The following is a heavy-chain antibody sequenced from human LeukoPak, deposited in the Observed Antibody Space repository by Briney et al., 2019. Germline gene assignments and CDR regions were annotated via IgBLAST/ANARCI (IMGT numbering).Heavy chain of an antibody. CDR3: ARRYEEGAFDI. Sequence: GESLQISCKGAGYNFTSYWIGWGRQLPRKGLEWMGIIYPGDSDTSYSPSFQGQVTISADKSISTASLKWSSLTASDTAMYYCARRYEEGAFDIWGQGTMVTVSS. CDR2: IYPGDSDT. D-gene: IGHD3-3*01. J-gene: IGHJ3*02. CDR1: GYNFTSYW. V-gene: IGHV5-51*01.